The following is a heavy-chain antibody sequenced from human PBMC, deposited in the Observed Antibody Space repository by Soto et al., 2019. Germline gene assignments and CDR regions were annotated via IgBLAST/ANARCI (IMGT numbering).Heavy chain of an antibody. CDR1: GFTVSSNY. CDR3: ARYFEGYCSGGSCYDYYYYMDV. Sequence: GGSLRLSCAASGFTVSSNYMSWVRQAPGKGLEWVSVIYSGGSTYYADSVKGRFTISRDNSKNTLYLQMNSLRAEDTAVYYCARYFEGYCSGGSCYDYYYYMDVWGKGTTVTVSS. V-gene: IGHV3-66*01. D-gene: IGHD2-15*01. CDR2: IYSGGST. J-gene: IGHJ6*03.